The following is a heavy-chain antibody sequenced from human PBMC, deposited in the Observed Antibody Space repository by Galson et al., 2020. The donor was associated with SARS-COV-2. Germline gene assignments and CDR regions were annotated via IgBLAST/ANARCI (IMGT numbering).Heavy chain of an antibody. CDR3: VRGPIATYYYDMDV. CDR1: GGSVSSGSYY. J-gene: IGHJ6*03. V-gene: IGHV4-61*01. CDR2: IYYSGST. D-gene: IGHD6-13*01. Sequence: SQPLSLTCTVSGGSVSSGSYYWSWIRQPPGKGLEWLGYIYYSGSTNSNPSLKRRVTISVDTSKNQFSLKLSSVTAADTAVYYCVRGPIATYYYDMDVWGKGTTVTVSS.